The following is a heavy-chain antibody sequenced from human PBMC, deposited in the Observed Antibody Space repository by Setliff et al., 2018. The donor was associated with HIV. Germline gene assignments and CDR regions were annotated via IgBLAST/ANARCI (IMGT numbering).Heavy chain of an antibody. J-gene: IGHJ4*02. CDR1: AFNFGNHW. V-gene: IGHV3-7*05. D-gene: IGHD1-1*01. Sequence: GESLKISCAAAAFNFGNHWMSWVRQSPGRGLEWVANINNDAKEKYYVDSVRGQFTISRDNVQNFLYLQMNSLTREGTATYYCARAGTTGSVDFWGRGTLVTVSS. CDR2: INNDAKEK. CDR3: ARAGTTGSVDF.